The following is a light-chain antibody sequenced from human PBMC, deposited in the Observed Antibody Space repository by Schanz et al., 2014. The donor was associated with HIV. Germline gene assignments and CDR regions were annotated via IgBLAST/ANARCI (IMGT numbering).Light chain of an antibody. Sequence: EIVLTQSPGTLSLSPGERATLSCRASQSVSNSLAWYQQKPGQTPRLLIYAASTRATGIPVRFSGTGSGTDFTLTISRVEPEDYAVYYCQQYGSSPWTFGQGTRVDVK. CDR3: QQYGSSPWT. CDR2: AAS. J-gene: IGKJ1*01. V-gene: IGKV3-20*01. CDR1: QSVSNS.